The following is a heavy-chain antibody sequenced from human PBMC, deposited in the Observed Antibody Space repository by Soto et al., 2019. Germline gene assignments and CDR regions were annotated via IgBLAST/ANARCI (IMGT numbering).Heavy chain of an antibody. CDR1: GYTFTGYY. D-gene: IGHD2-21*01. Sequence: ASVKVSCKASGYTFTGYYMHWVRQAPGQGLEWMGWINPNSGGTNYAQKFQGRVTMTRDTSISTAYMELSRLRSDDTAVYYCAREVRKVVRRDYYYGMDVWGQGNTVTVSS. V-gene: IGHV1-2*02. J-gene: IGHJ6*02. CDR3: AREVRKVVRRDYYYGMDV. CDR2: INPNSGGT.